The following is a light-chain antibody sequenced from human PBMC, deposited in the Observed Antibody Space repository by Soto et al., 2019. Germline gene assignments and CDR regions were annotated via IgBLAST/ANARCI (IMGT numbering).Light chain of an antibody. Sequence: DIVMTQSPDSLAVSLGERATINCKSSQSIFVSCNNKNYLAWYQQKPGQSPRLLISWASIRASGVPDRFSGSGSGTDFTLSISSLQAEDVAVYYCQHYYTPPLTFGGGTKVEIK. V-gene: IGKV4-1*01. J-gene: IGKJ4*01. CDR1: QSIFVSCNNKNY. CDR3: QHYYTPPLT. CDR2: WAS.